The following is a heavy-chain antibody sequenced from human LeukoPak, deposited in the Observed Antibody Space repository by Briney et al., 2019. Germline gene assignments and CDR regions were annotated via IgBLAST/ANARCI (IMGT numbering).Heavy chain of an antibody. CDR3: ARDYYDSSGYYEVGY. V-gene: IGHV1-8*01. J-gene: IGHJ4*02. CDR2: MSPNSGNT. Sequence: ASVKVSCKTSGYTFTNYDINWVRQATGQGLEWMGWMSPNSGNTGYAQKFQGRVTMTRDTSISTAYMELSSLRSEDTAVYYCARDYYDSSGYYEVGYWGQGTLVTVSS. CDR1: GYTFTNYD. D-gene: IGHD3-22*01.